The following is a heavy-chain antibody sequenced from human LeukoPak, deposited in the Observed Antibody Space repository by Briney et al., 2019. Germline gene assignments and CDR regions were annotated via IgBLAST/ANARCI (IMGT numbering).Heavy chain of an antibody. CDR1: GFTFDDYT. CDR2: INTDGSST. V-gene: IGHV3-74*01. CDR3: ARDSTDYDFWSGYYGNPSGSNMDV. J-gene: IGHJ6*03. Sequence: GRSLRLSCAASGFTFDDYTMHWVRQAPGQGLEWVSSINTDGSSTSYADSVKGRFTISRDNAKNTLYLQMNSLRAEDTAVYYCARDSTDYDFWSGYYGNPSGSNMDVWGKGTTVTVSS. D-gene: IGHD3-3*01.